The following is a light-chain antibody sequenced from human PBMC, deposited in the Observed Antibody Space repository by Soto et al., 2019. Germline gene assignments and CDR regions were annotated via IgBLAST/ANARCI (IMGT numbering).Light chain of an antibody. Sequence: DIQMTQSPSSLSASVGDRVTITCRASQSISSYLNWYQQKPGKAPKLLIYAASSWQSGVPSRFSGSGSGTDFTLTISSLQPEDFATYYCQQSYSTPSTFGQGTRLEI. CDR2: AAS. V-gene: IGKV1-39*01. CDR3: QQSYSTPST. J-gene: IGKJ5*01. CDR1: QSISSY.